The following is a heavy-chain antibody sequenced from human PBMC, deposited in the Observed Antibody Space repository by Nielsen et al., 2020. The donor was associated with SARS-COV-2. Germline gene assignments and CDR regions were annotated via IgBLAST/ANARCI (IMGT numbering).Heavy chain of an antibody. D-gene: IGHD3-10*01. J-gene: IGHJ4*02. V-gene: IGHV3-20*04. CDR3: ARGGVLWFAELPDY. CDR1: GFTFDDYG. Sequence: GASMKISCAASGFTFDDYGMSWVRQAPGKGLEWVSGINWSGDNTGYADSMKGRFTISRDNAKNSLFLQMNSLRAEDTAFYYCARGGVLWFAELPDYWGQGTLVTVSS. CDR2: INWSGDNT.